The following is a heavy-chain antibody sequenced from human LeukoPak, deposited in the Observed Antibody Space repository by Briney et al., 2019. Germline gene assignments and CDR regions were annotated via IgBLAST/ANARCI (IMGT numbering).Heavy chain of an antibody. CDR1: GDSVSSNSAA. V-gene: IGHV6-1*01. CDR3: ARDKSLYSSSWYVNWFGP. D-gene: IGHD6-13*01. J-gene: IGHJ5*02. Sequence: SQTLSLTCAISGDSVSSNSAAWNWIRQSPSRGLEWLGRTYYRSKWYNDYAVSVKSRITINPDTSKNQFSLQLNSVTPEDTAVYYCARDKSLYSSSWYVNWFGPWGQGTLVTVSS. CDR2: TYYRSKWYN.